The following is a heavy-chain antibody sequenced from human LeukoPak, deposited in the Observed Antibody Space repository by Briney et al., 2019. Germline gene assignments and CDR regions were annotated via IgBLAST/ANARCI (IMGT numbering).Heavy chain of an antibody. CDR1: GFTFSSYA. Sequence: GGSLRPSCAASGFTFSSYAMSWVRQAPGKGLEWVSAISGSGGSTYYADSVKGRFTISRDNSKNTLYLQMNSLRAEDTAVYYCAKVPREGYCSGGSCYVFYFDYWGQGTLVTVSS. CDR2: ISGSGGST. V-gene: IGHV3-23*01. J-gene: IGHJ4*02. D-gene: IGHD2-15*01. CDR3: AKVPREGYCSGGSCYVFYFDY.